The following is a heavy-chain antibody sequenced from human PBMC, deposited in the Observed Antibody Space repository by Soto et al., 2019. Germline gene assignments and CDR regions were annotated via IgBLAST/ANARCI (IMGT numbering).Heavy chain of an antibody. J-gene: IGHJ3*02. CDR1: GGTFSSYA. V-gene: IGHV1-69*13. D-gene: IGHD2-21*02. Sequence: ASVKVSCKASGGTFSSYAISWVRQAPGQGLEWMGGIIPIFGTANYAQKFQGRVTITADESTSTAYMELSSLRPEDTAVYYCARARQLAYCGGDCSYDAFDIWGQGTMVTVSS. CDR2: IIPIFGTA. CDR3: ARARQLAYCGGDCSYDAFDI.